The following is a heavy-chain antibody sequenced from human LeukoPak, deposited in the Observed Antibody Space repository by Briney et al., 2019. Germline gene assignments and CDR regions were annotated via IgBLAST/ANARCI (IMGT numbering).Heavy chain of an antibody. Sequence: GGSLRLSCAASGFTFSSYGMHWVRQAPGKGLEWVAVIWYDGSNKYYVDSVKGRFTISRDNSKNTLYLQMNSLRAEDTAVYYCARAGGWPPREDYGMDVWGQGTTVTVSS. CDR1: GFTFSSYG. V-gene: IGHV3-33*01. J-gene: IGHJ6*02. CDR2: IWYDGSNK. D-gene: IGHD1-26*01. CDR3: ARAGGWPPREDYGMDV.